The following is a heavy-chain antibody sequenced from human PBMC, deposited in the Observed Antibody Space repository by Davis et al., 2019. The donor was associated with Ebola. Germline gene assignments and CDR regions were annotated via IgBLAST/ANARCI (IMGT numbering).Heavy chain of an antibody. V-gene: IGHV3-21*01. CDR1: GFTFSSYA. J-gene: IGHJ6*02. Sequence: GGSLRLSCAASGFTFSSYAMSWVRQAPGKGLEWVSSISSSSSYIYYADSVKGRFTISRDNAKNSLYLQMNSLRAEDTAVYYCARGPKGVVTARDYYYGMDVWGQGTTVTVSS. D-gene: IGHD3-3*01. CDR3: ARGPKGVVTARDYYYGMDV. CDR2: ISSSSSYI.